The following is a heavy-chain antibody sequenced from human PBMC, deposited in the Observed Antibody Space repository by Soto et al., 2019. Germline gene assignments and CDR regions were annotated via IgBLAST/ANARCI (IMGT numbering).Heavy chain of an antibody. Sequence: QVTLKESGPALVKPTETLTLTCTVSGFSLTTGKMGVSWIRQPPGKALEWLAHIFSDNERSYSTSLQGRLTISKDTSGSQVVLSMTNVDSVDTATYYCARMKVDSYQFYYAMDVW. CDR2: IFSDNER. D-gene: IGHD3-9*01. J-gene: IGHJ6*01. V-gene: IGHV2-26*01. CDR1: GFSLTTGKMG. CDR3: ARMKVDSYQFYYAMDV.